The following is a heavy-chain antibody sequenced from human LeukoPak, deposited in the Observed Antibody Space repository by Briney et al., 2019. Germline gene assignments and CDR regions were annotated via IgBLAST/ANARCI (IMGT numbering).Heavy chain of an antibody. J-gene: IGHJ4*02. V-gene: IGHV3-20*04. CDR2: INWNGGST. CDR3: AKELLALSAYPATLEY. D-gene: IGHD2-15*01. Sequence: GGSLRLSCAASGFTFDDYGMSWVRQAPGKGLEWVSGINWNGGSTGYADSVKGRFTISRDNSKNTLYLQMNSLRAEDTAVYYCAKELLALSAYPATLEYWGQGTLVTVSS. CDR1: GFTFDDYG.